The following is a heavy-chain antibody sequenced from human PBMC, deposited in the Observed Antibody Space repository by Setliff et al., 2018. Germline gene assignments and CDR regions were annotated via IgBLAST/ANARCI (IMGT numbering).Heavy chain of an antibody. D-gene: IGHD2-21*01. J-gene: IGHJ6*03. CDR3: ARGLEGEDYFYNMDV. CDR2: IYHSGSS. Sequence: PSQTLSLTCTVSVGSISSSNWWTWVRQPPGKGLEWIGEIYHSGSSNLHPSLKSRVTMSVDKAENQFSLTLTSVTAADTAVYYCARGLEGEDYFYNMDVWGKGNTVTVSS. V-gene: IGHV4-4*02. CDR1: VGSISSSNW.